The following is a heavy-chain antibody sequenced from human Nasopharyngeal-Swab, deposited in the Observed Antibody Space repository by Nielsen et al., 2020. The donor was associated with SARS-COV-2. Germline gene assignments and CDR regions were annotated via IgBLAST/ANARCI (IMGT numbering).Heavy chain of an antibody. D-gene: IGHD3-3*02. CDR3: AREEGLLGKSSGMDV. V-gene: IGHV3-53*04. Sequence: GRSLRLSCAASGFTVSSNYMSWVRQAPGKGLEWVSVIYSGGSTYYADSVKGRFTISRHNSKNTLYLQMNSLRAEDTAVYYCAREEGLLGKSSGMDVWGQGTTVTVSS. CDR2: IYSGGST. J-gene: IGHJ6*02. CDR1: GFTVSSNY.